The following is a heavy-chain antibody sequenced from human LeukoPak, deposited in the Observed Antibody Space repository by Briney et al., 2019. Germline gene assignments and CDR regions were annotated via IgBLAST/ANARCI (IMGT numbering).Heavy chain of an antibody. D-gene: IGHD2-15*01. CDR1: GFTFSSYS. J-gene: IGHJ4*02. CDR3: VVVAATRGY. CDR2: IRYDGSNK. Sequence: GGSLRLSCAASGFTFSSYSMNWVRQAPGKGLEWVAFIRYDGSNKYYADSVKGRFTISRDNSKNTLYLQMNSLRAEDTAVYWVVVVAATRGYWGQGTLVTVSS. V-gene: IGHV3-30*02.